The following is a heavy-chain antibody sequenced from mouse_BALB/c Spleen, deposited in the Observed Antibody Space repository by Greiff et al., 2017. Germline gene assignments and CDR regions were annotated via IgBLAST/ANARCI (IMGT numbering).Heavy chain of an antibody. CDR1: GFTFSSFG. CDR2: ISSGSSTI. D-gene: IGHD1-1*01. CDR3: ARRGYYGSSYVGDY. Sequence: EVKVVESGGGLVQPGGSRKLSCAASGFTFSSFGMHWVRQAPEKGLEWVAYISSGSSTIYYADTVKGRFTISRDNPKNTLFLQMTSLRSEDTAMYYCARRGYYGSSYVGDYWGQGTTLTVSS. V-gene: IGHV5-17*02. J-gene: IGHJ2*01.